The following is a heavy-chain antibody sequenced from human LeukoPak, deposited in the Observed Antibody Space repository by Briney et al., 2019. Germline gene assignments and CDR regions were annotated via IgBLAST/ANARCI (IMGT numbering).Heavy chain of an antibody. V-gene: IGHV1-46*01. Sequence: GASVKVSCKALGYPFTAFSLHWVRQAPGQGPEWMAIINPGIFTTTYAQKLQDRITVTSDTSTATVYMELRSLRLEDTAVYFCARDWAHGYFDLWGQGTLVTVSS. CDR1: GYPFTAFS. CDR3: ARDWAHGYFDL. J-gene: IGHJ4*02. D-gene: IGHD3-16*01. CDR2: INPGIFTT.